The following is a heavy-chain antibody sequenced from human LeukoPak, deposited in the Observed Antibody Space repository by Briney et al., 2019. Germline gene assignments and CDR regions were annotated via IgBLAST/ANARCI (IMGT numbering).Heavy chain of an antibody. V-gene: IGHV3-11*01. CDR1: GFTFSDYY. CDR2: ISSSGSTI. D-gene: IGHD2-2*02. Sequence: PGGSLRLSCAASGFTFSDYYMSWIRQAPGKGLEWVSYISSSGSTIYYADSVKGRFTISRDNAKNSLYLQMNSLRAEDTAVYYCARVRGYYCSSTSCYTTMRYGYFDYWGQGTLVTVSS. J-gene: IGHJ4*02. CDR3: ARVRGYYCSSTSCYTTMRYGYFDY.